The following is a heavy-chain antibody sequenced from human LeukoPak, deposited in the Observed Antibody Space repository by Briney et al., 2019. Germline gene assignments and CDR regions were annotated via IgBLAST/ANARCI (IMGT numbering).Heavy chain of an antibody. CDR3: ANRAQLLWFGEGGAFDI. J-gene: IGHJ3*02. Sequence: PGGSLRLSCAASGFTFSSYAMSWVRQAPGKGLEWVSAISGSGGSTYYADSVKGRFTISGDNSKNTLYLQMNSLRAEDTAVYYCANRAQLLWFGEGGAFDIWGQGTMVTVSS. V-gene: IGHV3-23*01. D-gene: IGHD3-10*01. CDR2: ISGSGGST. CDR1: GFTFSSYA.